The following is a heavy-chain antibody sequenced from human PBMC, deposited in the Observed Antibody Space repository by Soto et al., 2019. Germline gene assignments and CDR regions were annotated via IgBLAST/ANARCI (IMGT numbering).Heavy chain of an antibody. Sequence: KPSETLSLTCTVSGGSISSGDYYWSWIRQPPGKGLEWIGYIYYSGSTYYNPSLKSRVTISVDTSKNQFSLKLSSVTAADTAVYYCARGVDHYYDIAGWFDPWGQGTLVTVSS. V-gene: IGHV4-30-4*01. CDR3: ARGVDHYYDIAGWFDP. D-gene: IGHD3-22*01. CDR2: IYYSGST. CDR1: GGSISSGDYY. J-gene: IGHJ5*02.